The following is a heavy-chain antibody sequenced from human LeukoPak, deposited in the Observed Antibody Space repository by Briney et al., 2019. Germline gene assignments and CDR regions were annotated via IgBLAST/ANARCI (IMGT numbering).Heavy chain of an antibody. V-gene: IGHV1-18*01. CDR1: GYTFTSYG. CDR3: ARGPPVTMIVVVIGSDAFDI. CDR2: ISAYNGNR. Sequence: ASVKVSCKASGYTFTSYGISWVRQAPGQGLEWMGWISAYNGNRNYAQKLQGRVTMTTDTSTSTAYMERRSLRSDDTAVYYCARGPPVTMIVVVIGSDAFDIWGQGTMVTVSS. D-gene: IGHD3-22*01. J-gene: IGHJ3*02.